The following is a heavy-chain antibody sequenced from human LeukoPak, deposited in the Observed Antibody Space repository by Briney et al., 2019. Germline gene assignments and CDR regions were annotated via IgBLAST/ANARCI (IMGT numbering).Heavy chain of an antibody. CDR3: ARGVEWFDP. Sequence: SGTLSLTCAVYGGSFSGYYWSWIRQPPGKGLEWIGEINHSGSTNYNPSLKSRVTISVDTSKNQFSLKLSSVTAADTAVYYCARGVEWFDPWGQGTLVTVSS. CDR1: GGSFSGYY. J-gene: IGHJ5*02. CDR2: INHSGST. V-gene: IGHV4-34*01.